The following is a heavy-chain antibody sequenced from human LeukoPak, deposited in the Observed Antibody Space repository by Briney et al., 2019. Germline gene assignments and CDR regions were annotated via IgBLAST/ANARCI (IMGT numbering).Heavy chain of an antibody. D-gene: IGHD3-9*01. CDR3: ARGPDYDILADYFDY. J-gene: IGHJ4*02. CDR2: ISSSSSYI. V-gene: IGHV3-21*01. Sequence: GGSLRLSCVDSGFTFSTYSMNWVRQAPGKGLEWVSSISSSSSYIYYGDSVKGRFTISRDNAKNSLYLQMNSLRPEDTAVYYCARGPDYDILADYFDYWGQGTLVTVSS. CDR1: GFTFSTYS.